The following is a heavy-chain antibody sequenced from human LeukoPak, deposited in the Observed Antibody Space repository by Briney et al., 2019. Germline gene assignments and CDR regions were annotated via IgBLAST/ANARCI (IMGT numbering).Heavy chain of an antibody. D-gene: IGHD6-13*01. CDR1: GGTFSSYA. CDR3: AQQLVRGNWFDP. J-gene: IGHJ5*02. Sequence: SVKVSCKASGGTFSSYAICWVRQAPGQGLEWMGGIIPIFGTANYAQKFQGRVTITTDESTSTAYMELSSLRSEDTAVYYCAQQLVRGNWFDPWGQGTLVTVSS. CDR2: IIPIFGTA. V-gene: IGHV1-69*05.